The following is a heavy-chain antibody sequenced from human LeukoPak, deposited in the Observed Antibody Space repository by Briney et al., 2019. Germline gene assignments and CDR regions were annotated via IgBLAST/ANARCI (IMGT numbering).Heavy chain of an antibody. CDR1: GGSISSGDYY. D-gene: IGHD3-10*01. J-gene: IGHJ3*02. Sequence: PSQTLSLTCTVSGGSISSGDYYWSWIRQPPGKGLEWIGYIYYSGSTYYNPSLKSRVTISVDTSKNQFSLKLSSVTAADTAVYYCARDKGRGLDAFDIWGQGIMVTVSS. CDR3: ARDKGRGLDAFDI. CDR2: IYYSGST. V-gene: IGHV4-30-4*01.